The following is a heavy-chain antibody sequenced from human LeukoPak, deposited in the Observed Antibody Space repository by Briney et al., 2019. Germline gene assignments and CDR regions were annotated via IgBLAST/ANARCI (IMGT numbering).Heavy chain of an antibody. CDR1: GGSISSSGYY. CDR2: IYYSGST. Sequence: KTSXTLSLTCTVSGGSISSSGYYWGWIRQPQGKGLEWIASIYYSGSTYYNPSSKSRVTISVKTNKNKLSLKLSSLTAADTAVYYCARHEYSGSYYGLSWFDPWGQGTLVTVSS. CDR3: ARHEYSGSYYGLSWFDP. D-gene: IGHD1-26*01. V-gene: IGHV4-39*01. J-gene: IGHJ5*02.